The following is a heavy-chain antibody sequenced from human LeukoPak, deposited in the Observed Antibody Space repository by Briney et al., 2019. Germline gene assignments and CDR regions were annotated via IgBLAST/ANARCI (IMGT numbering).Heavy chain of an antibody. CDR1: GFTFSSYW. CDR2: IKQDGSEK. D-gene: IGHD5-18*01. J-gene: IGHJ4*02. V-gene: IGHV3-7*01. CDR3: ARALRGSSYGYYFDY. Sequence: PGGSLRLSCAASGFTFSSYWMSWVRQAPGKALEWVANIKQDGSEKYYVDSVKGRFTISRDNAKNSLYLQMNSLRAEDTAVYYCARALRGSSYGYYFDYWGQGTLVTVSS.